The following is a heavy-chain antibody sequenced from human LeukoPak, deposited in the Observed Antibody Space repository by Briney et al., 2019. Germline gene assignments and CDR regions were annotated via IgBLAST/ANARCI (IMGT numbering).Heavy chain of an antibody. V-gene: IGHV4-34*01. Sequence: SETLSLTCAVYGGSFSGYYWSWIRQPPGKGLEWIGEINHSGSTNYNPSLKSRVTISVDTSKNQFTLKLSSVTAADTAVYYCARGFPPYDYVWGSYRLYYFDYWGQGTLVTVSS. CDR2: INHSGST. CDR3: ARGFPPYDYVWGSYRLYYFDY. J-gene: IGHJ4*02. D-gene: IGHD3-16*02. CDR1: GGSFSGYY.